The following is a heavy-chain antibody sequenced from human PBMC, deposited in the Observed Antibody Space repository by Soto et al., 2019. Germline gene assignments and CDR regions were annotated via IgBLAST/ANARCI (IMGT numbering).Heavy chain of an antibody. Sequence: VGSLRLSCAASGFTFSNAWMSWVRQAPGKGLEWVGRIKSKTDGGTTDYAAPVKGRFTISRDDSKNTLYLQMNSLKTEDTAVYYCTTDWCITIFGVDSEWGMDVWGQGTTVTVSS. CDR2: IKSKTDGGTT. CDR3: TTDWCITIFGVDSEWGMDV. D-gene: IGHD3-3*01. J-gene: IGHJ6*02. V-gene: IGHV3-15*01. CDR1: GFTFSNAW.